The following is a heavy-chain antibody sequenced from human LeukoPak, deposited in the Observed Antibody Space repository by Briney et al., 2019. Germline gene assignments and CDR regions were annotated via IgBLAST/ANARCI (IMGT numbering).Heavy chain of an antibody. CDR1: GCSFTDHY. J-gene: IGHJ4*02. CDR3: ARDYYDGSGYYQDY. Sequence: GGSLRLSCAVSGCSFTDHYMDRVRQAPGKGLEWVGRTRSKANSYTTEYAAPVKGRFTISSDDSKNSLYLQMTSLKTEDTAVYYCARDYYDGSGYYQDYWGQGTLVTVSS. CDR2: TRSKANSYTT. D-gene: IGHD3-22*01. V-gene: IGHV3-72*01.